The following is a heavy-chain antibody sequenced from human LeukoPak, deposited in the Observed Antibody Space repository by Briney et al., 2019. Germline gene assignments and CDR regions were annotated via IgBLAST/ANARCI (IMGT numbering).Heavy chain of an antibody. D-gene: IGHD3-22*01. V-gene: IGHV4-61*01. Sequence: SETLSLTCTVSGGSVSSGSYYWSWIRQPPGKGLEWIGYIYYSGSTNYNPSLKSRVTISVDTSKNQFSLKLSSVTAADTAVYYCATQGGYYYDSSGYQFDDWGQGTLVTVSS. J-gene: IGHJ4*02. CDR2: IYYSGST. CDR1: GGSVSSGSYY. CDR3: ATQGGYYYDSSGYQFDD.